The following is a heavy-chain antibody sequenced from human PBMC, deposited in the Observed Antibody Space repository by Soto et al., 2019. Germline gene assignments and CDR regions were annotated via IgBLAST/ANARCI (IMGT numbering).Heavy chain of an antibody. D-gene: IGHD2-15*01. V-gene: IGHV1-3*01. Sequence: ASVKVSCTASGYTFTNYAIHWVRQAPGQRLEWMGWINAGNGKTKYSQKFQGRVTITRDTSASTVYMEVSSLRSEDTALYYCAREGYCSGGSCYSGGFWFDPWGQGTLVTVSS. J-gene: IGHJ5*02. CDR3: AREGYCSGGSCYSGGFWFDP. CDR2: INAGNGKT. CDR1: GYTFTNYA.